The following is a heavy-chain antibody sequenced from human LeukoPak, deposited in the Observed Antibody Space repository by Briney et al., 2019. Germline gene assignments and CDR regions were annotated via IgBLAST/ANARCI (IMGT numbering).Heavy chain of an antibody. CDR1: GGSISSSSYY. CDR3: TRGAPVGSSREFDY. Sequence: SETLSLTCTVSGGSISSSSYYWGWIRQPPGKGLEWIGSIYYSGSTYYYPSLKSRVTISIDTSKNQFSLQLNSVTPEDTAVYYCTRGAPVGSSREFDYWGQGTLVTVSS. J-gene: IGHJ4*02. CDR2: IYYSGST. D-gene: IGHD5-24*01. V-gene: IGHV4-39*07.